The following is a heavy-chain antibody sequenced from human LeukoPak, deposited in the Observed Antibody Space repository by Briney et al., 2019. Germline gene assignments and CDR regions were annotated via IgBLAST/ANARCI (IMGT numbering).Heavy chain of an antibody. J-gene: IGHJ3*02. Sequence: GGSLRLSCAASGFTFSSYWMHWVRQAPGKGLVWVSRIYSDGSGTTYAESVKGRFTISRDNAKNTLFLQMNSLTAEDTAVYYCATDRGHAFDIWGQGTMVTVS. V-gene: IGHV3-74*01. CDR1: GFTFSSYW. CDR2: IYSDGSGT. CDR3: ATDRGHAFDI. D-gene: IGHD3-10*01.